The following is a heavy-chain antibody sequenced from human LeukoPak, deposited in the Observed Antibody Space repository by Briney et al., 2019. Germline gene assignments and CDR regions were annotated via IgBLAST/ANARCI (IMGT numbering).Heavy chain of an antibody. CDR3: ARDRSIVRPGPMVRRVIITPSGY. CDR2: ISAYNGNT. J-gene: IGHJ4*02. Sequence: ASVKVSCKASGYTFTSYGISWVRQAPGQGLEWMGWISAYNGNTNYAQKLQGRVTMTTDTSTSTAYMELRSLRSDDTAVYYCARDRSIVRPGPMVRRVIITPSGYGDQGTLGTVSS. D-gene: IGHD3-10*01. CDR1: GYTFTSYG. V-gene: IGHV1-18*01.